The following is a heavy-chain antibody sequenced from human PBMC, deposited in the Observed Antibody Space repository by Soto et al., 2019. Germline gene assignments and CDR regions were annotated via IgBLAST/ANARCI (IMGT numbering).Heavy chain of an antibody. CDR2: IIPIFGTA. Sequence: QVQLVQSGAEVKKPGSSVKVSCKASGGTFSSYAISWVRQAPGQGLEWMGGIIPIFGTANYAQKFQGRVTITADESTSTAYMELSSLRSEDTSVYYCLYYGDYVHGDDYWGQGTLVTVSS. V-gene: IGHV1-69*01. D-gene: IGHD4-17*01. CDR3: LYYGDYVHGDDY. CDR1: GGTFSSYA. J-gene: IGHJ4*02.